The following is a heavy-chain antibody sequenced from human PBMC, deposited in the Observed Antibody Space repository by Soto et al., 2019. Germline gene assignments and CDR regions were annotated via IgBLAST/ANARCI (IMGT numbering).Heavy chain of an antibody. J-gene: IGHJ5*02. CDR1: GYTFNSYA. V-gene: IGHV1-3*01. D-gene: IGHD3-3*01. CDR3: AREPRITIFGVVTSWFDP. CDR2: INAGNGNT. Sequence: SVEVSCKASGYTFNSYAMHWVRQAPVQRLEWMGWINAGNGNTKYSQKSQGRVTITRDTSASTAYMELSSLRSEDTAVYYCAREPRITIFGVVTSWFDPWGQGTLVTVSS.